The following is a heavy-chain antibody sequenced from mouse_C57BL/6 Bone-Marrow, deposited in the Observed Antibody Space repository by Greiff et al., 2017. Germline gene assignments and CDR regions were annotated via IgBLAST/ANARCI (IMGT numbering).Heavy chain of an antibody. CDR3: ARVWGFAY. J-gene: IGHJ3*01. CDR1: GFTFSSYA. D-gene: IGHD4-1*01. V-gene: IGHV5-4*03. Sequence: EVNVVESGGGLVKPGGSLKLSCAASGFTFSSYAMSWVRQTPEKRLEWVATISDGGSYTYYPDNVKGRFTISRDNAKNNLYLQMSHLKSEDTAMYYCARVWGFAYWGQGTLVTVSA. CDR2: ISDGGSYT.